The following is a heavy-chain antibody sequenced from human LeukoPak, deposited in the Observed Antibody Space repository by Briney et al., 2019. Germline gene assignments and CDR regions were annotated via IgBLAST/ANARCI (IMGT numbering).Heavy chain of an antibody. CDR1: GNSISSGDNY. CDR2: IYTSGST. V-gene: IGHV4-61*02. Sequence: SETLSLTCTVSGNSISSGDNYWSWIRQPAGKGLEWIGRIYTSGSTNYNPSLKSRVTISGDTSKNQFSLRLSSVTAADTALYYCASLRERSYYARGFDYWGQGTLVTVSS. J-gene: IGHJ4*02. CDR3: ASLRERSYYARGFDY. D-gene: IGHD4-11*01.